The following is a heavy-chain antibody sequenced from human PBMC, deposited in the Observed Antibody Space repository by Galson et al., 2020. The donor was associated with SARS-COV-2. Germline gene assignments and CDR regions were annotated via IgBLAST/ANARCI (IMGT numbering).Heavy chain of an antibody. CDR2: TKQDGSEQ. CDR3: ARVRAKFDSSGYYHFDY. V-gene: IGHV3-7*05. CDR1: GFTFSGYW. D-gene: IGHD3-22*01. J-gene: IGHJ4*02. Sequence: LRLSCAASGFTFSGYWMTWVRQAPGKGLEWVATTKQDGSEQYYVDSVKGRFAISKDNARSSLHLQMNTLRAEDTAVYYCARVRAKFDSSGYYHFDYWGQGTPVTVST.